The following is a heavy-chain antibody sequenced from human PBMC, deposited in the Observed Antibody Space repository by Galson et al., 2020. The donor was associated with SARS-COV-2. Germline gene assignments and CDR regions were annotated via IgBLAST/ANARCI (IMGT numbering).Heavy chain of an antibody. Sequence: TGGSLRLSCAASGFTFSSSWMHWVRQAPGKGLVWVSRINSDGSSTSYADSVKGRFTISRDNAKNTLYLQMNSLRAEDTAVYYCARVGTRSGSKYYFDYWGQGTLVTVSS. CDR3: ARVGTRSGSKYYFDY. CDR1: GFTFSSSW. D-gene: IGHD6-19*01. V-gene: IGHV3-74*01. CDR2: INSDGSST. J-gene: IGHJ4*02.